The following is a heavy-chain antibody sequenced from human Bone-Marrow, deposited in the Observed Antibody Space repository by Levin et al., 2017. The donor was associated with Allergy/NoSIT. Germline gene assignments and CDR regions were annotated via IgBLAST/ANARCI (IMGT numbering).Heavy chain of an antibody. CDR1: GFTFNNYA. CDR2: ITSSGGST. V-gene: IGHV3-23*01. J-gene: IGHJ4*02. CDR3: AKGQVARTTARSLDY. D-gene: IGHD1-14*01. Sequence: GGSLRLSCAASGFTFNNYAMSWVRQAPGKGLEWVSSITSSGGSTYCADSVKGRFTISRDNPQNTLYLQMNSLRAEDTAVYYCAKGQVARTTARSLDYWGQGTLVTVSS.